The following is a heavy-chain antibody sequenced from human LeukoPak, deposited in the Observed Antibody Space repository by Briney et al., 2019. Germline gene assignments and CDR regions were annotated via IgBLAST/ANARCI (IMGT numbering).Heavy chain of an antibody. J-gene: IGHJ4*02. CDR3: ARDHYYDSSLSSDY. V-gene: IGHV1-2*02. Sequence: VASVKVSCKASGYTFTGYYIHWVRQAPGQGLEWMGWINPNSGGTNYAQNFQGRVTMTRDTSITTAYMELSRLRSDDTAVYYCARDHYYDSSLSSDYWGQGTLVTVSS. D-gene: IGHD3-22*01. CDR2: INPNSGGT. CDR1: GYTFTGYY.